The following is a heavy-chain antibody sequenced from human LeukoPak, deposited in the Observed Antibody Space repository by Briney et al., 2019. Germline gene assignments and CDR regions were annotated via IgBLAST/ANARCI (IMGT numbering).Heavy chain of an antibody. J-gene: IGHJ6*02. V-gene: IGHV1-2*02. CDR2: INPNSGGT. CDR3: ATSRFYYDSSGYDPDSQYYHSDYGMDV. D-gene: IGHD3-22*01. Sequence: ASVKVSCKASGYTFTGYYMHWVRQAPGQGLEWMGWINPNSGGTNYAQKFQSRVTMTRDTSISTGYMELSRLRSDDTAVYYCATSRFYYDSSGYDPDSQYYHSDYGMDVWGQGTTVTVSS. CDR1: GYTFTGYY.